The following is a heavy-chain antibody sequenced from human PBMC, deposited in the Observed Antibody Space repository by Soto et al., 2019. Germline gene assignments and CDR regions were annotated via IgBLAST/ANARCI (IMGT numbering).Heavy chain of an antibody. J-gene: IGHJ2*01. V-gene: IGHV1-69*13. CDR2: IIPIFGTA. CDR3: AKEPVGPDWYFDL. Sequence: SVKVSCKASGGTFSSYAISWVRQAPGQGLEWMGGIIPIFGTANYAQKFQGRVTITADESTSTAYMELSSLRSEDTAVYNCAKEPVGPDWYFDLWGRGTLVTVSS. CDR1: GGTFSSYA.